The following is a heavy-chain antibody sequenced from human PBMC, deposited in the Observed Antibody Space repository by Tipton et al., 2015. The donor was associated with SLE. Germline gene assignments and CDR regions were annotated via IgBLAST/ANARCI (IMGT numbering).Heavy chain of an antibody. J-gene: IGHJ5*02. CDR1: GFTFSSYA. V-gene: IGHV3-23*01. D-gene: IGHD3-3*01. CDR2: ISGSGGST. CDR3: ARGGTVFGVVLNWFDP. Sequence: SLRLSCAASGFTFSSYAMSWVRQAPGKGLEWVSAISGSGGSTYYADSVKGRFTISRDNSKNTLYLQMNSLRAEDTAVYYCARGGTVFGVVLNWFDPWGQGTLVTVSS.